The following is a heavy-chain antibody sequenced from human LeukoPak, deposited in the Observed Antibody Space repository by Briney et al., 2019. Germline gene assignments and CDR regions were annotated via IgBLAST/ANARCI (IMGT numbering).Heavy chain of an antibody. J-gene: IGHJ4*02. Sequence: GGSLRLSCAASGFTFDDYGMSWVRQAPGKGLEWVSGINWNGGSTGYADSVKGRFTIPRDNAKNSLYLQMNSLRAEDTALYYCARDGRAGYSYGYLDYWGQGILVTVSS. V-gene: IGHV3-20*04. D-gene: IGHD5-18*01. CDR2: INWNGGST. CDR1: GFTFDDYG. CDR3: ARDGRAGYSYGYLDY.